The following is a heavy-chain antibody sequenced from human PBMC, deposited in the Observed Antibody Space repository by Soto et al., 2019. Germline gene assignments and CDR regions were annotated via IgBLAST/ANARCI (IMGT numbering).Heavy chain of an antibody. CDR3: ARFRGYSYAARVFGYYGMDV. CDR2: IDWDDDK. V-gene: IGHV2-70*01. Sequence: SGPTLVNPTQTLTLTCTFSGFSLSTSGMCVSWIRQPPGKALEWLALIDWDDDKYYSTSLKTRLTISKDTSKNQVVLTMTNMDPVDTATYYCARFRGYSYAARVFGYYGMDVWGQGTTVTVSS. J-gene: IGHJ6*02. D-gene: IGHD5-18*01. CDR1: GFSLSTSGMC.